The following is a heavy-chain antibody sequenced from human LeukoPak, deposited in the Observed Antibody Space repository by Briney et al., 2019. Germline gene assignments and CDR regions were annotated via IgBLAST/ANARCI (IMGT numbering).Heavy chain of an antibody. CDR3: ARGFLGYDSSDYAFSYY. CDR2: MNPNNGNT. V-gene: IGHV1-8*01. Sequence: GASVKVSCKASEYTFTSYDINWVRQATGQGLEWMGWMNPNNGNTGYAQRFQGRVTLTRDTSINTAYMELSSLRSEDTAVYYCARGFLGYDSSDYAFSYYWGQGTLVTVSS. CDR1: EYTFTSYD. D-gene: IGHD3-22*01. J-gene: IGHJ4*02.